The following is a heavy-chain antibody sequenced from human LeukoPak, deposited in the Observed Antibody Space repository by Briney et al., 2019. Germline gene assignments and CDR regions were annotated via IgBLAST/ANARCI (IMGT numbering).Heavy chain of an antibody. CDR2: ISGSGGST. Sequence: TGGSLRLSCAASGFTFSSYSMNWVRQAPGKGLEWVSAISGSGGSTYYADSVKGRFTISRDNSKNTLYLQMNSLRAEDTAVYYCAKDSSGWYYFDHWGQGTLVTVSS. J-gene: IGHJ4*02. V-gene: IGHV3-23*01. CDR1: GFTFSSYS. CDR3: AKDSSGWYYFDH. D-gene: IGHD6-19*01.